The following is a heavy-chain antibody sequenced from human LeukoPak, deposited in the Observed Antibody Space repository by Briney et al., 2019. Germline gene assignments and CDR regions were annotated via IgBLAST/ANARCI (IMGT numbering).Heavy chain of an antibody. CDR3: ATTKYSSPSYDIDY. CDR1: GGSISSYY. V-gene: IGHV4-59*08. D-gene: IGHD6-6*01. Sequence: PSETLSLTCTVSGGSISSYYWSWIRQPPGKGLEWIGYIYNSGSTSYNPSLKSRVTISVDTSKNQFSLKLSSVTAADTAVFYCATTKYSSPSYDIDYWGQGTLVTVSS. J-gene: IGHJ4*02. CDR2: IYNSGST.